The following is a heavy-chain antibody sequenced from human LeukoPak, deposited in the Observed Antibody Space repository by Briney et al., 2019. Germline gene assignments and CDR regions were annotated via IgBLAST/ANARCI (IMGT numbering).Heavy chain of an antibody. Sequence: PSETLSLTCTVSGGSISSFYWSWIRQPPGKGLEWIGYIYYSGSTNYNPSLKSRVTISVDTSKNQFSLKLSSVTAADPAVYYCARDAGYGDYVWGQGTLVTVSS. J-gene: IGHJ4*02. CDR3: ARDAGYGDYV. CDR2: IYYSGST. V-gene: IGHV4-59*01. CDR1: GGSISSFY. D-gene: IGHD4-17*01.